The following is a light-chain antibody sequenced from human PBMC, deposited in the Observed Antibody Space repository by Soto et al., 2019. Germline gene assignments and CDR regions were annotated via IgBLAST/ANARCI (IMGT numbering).Light chain of an antibody. J-gene: IGKJ1*01. CDR1: QSISSW. Sequence: DNQMTQSPSTLSASVGDTVTITCRASQSISSWLAWYQHKPGKAPNLLIYKASTLETGVPSRFSGSGSGTEFTLTISSLQPDDFATYYCQQYSGSSWTFGHGTKVDIK. CDR2: KAS. V-gene: IGKV1-5*03. CDR3: QQYSGSSWT.